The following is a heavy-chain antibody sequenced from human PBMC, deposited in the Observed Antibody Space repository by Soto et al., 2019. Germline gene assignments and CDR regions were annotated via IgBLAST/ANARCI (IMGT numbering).Heavy chain of an antibody. CDR3: TRGASGYGSFDY. CDR2: ISSDGSSV. J-gene: IGHJ4*02. D-gene: IGHD5-12*01. CDR1: GFSFSTW. Sequence: EVQLVESGGGVVQPGVSLRLSCAASGFSFSTWMHWVRQAPGKGLVWLSRISSDGSSVTYADSVKGRFIISRDNAKSTFYLLLNSLTPEDTAVYYCTRGASGYGSFDYWGQGVLLTVSS. V-gene: IGHV3-74*01.